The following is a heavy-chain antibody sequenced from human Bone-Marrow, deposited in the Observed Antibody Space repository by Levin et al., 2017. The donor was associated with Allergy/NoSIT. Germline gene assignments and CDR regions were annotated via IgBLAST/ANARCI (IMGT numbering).Heavy chain of an antibody. Sequence: GGSLRLSCAASGFTLSSHDIHWVREGTGKGLEWVSAIDTAGDTYYAGSVKGRFTISRENAKNSVFLQMDSLGAGDTAVYYCTRELDRPGRWYFDLWGRGTLVTVSS. CDR1: GFTLSSHD. D-gene: IGHD6-6*01. CDR2: IDTAGDT. J-gene: IGHJ2*01. V-gene: IGHV3-13*01. CDR3: TRELDRPGRWYFDL.